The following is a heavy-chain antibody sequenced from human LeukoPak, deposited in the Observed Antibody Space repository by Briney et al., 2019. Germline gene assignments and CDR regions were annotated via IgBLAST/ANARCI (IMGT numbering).Heavy chain of an antibody. CDR1: GYTFTSYD. CDR2: MNPNSGNT. J-gene: IGHJ6*03. D-gene: IGHD3-3*01. V-gene: IGHV1-8*01. Sequence: ASVKVSCKASGYTFTSYDINWVRQATGQGLEWMGWMNPNSGNTGYAQKFQGRVTMTRNTSISTAYMELSSLRSEDTAVYYCARAVGTTIYYYYCMDVWGKGTTVTVSS. CDR3: ARAVGTTIYYYYCMDV.